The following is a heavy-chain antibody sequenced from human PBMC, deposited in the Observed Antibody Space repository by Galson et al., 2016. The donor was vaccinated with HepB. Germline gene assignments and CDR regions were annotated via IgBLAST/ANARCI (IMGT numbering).Heavy chain of an antibody. CDR2: IYARQYT. Sequence: SETLSPTCAVSGDSINSTSFYWGWIRQPPGKGLEWIGNIYARQYTFYNPSLKSRVTISVDTSQNQFTLKLSSVTAADTAEYYCARTAARLYFDDWGQGTLVTVSS. CDR1: GDSINSTSFY. V-gene: IGHV4-39*01. D-gene: IGHD6-6*01. CDR3: ARTAARLYFDD. J-gene: IGHJ4*01.